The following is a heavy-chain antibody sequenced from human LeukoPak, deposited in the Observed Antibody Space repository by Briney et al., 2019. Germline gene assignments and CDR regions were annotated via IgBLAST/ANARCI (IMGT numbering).Heavy chain of an antibody. Sequence: SETLSLTYTVSGGSISSYYWSWIRQPPGKGLEWIGEINHSGSTNYNPSLKSRVTISVDTSKNQFSLKLSSVTAADTAVYYCVRHWYDYYYYYYMDVWGKGTTVTVSS. D-gene: IGHD6-13*01. CDR2: INHSGST. CDR3: VRHWYDYYYYYYMDV. V-gene: IGHV4-34*01. J-gene: IGHJ6*03. CDR1: GGSISSYY.